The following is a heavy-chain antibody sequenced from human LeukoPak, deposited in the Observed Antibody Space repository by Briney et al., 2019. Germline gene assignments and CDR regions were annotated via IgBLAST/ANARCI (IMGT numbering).Heavy chain of an antibody. J-gene: IGHJ6*02. CDR1: GYSFGNRW. D-gene: IGHD3-10*01. V-gene: IGHV5-51*01. CDR2: IYPDDSDT. CDR3: ARGAYGSGSSYNYYGMDV. Sequence: GESLKITCKVSGYSFGNRWIGWVRQMPGKGVECMGIIYPDDSDTIYSPSFEGQVTISADKSISTAYLQWSRLKASDTAMYYCARGAYGSGSSYNYYGMDVWGQGTTVTVSS.